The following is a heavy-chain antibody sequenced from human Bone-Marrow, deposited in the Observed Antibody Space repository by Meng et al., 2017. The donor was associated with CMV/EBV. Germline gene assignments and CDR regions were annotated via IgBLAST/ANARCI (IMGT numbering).Heavy chain of an antibody. J-gene: IGHJ4*02. D-gene: IGHD2-2*01. CDR3: ARGIQGSSVFDY. V-gene: IGHV4-34*01. CDR2: INHSGST. CDR1: GGSFSGYY. Sequence: CAVYGGSFSGYYWSWIRQPPGKGLEWIGEINHSGSTNYNPSLKSRVTISVDTSKNQFSLKLSSVTAADTAVYYCARGIQGSSVFDYWGQGTLVTVSS.